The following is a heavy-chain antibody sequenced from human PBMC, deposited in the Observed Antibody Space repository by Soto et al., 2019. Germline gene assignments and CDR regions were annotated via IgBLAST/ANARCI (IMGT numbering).Heavy chain of an antibody. CDR3: ARVGDYYDSSGYRFDY. V-gene: IGHV5-10-1*03. CDR2: SDPSDSYT. D-gene: IGHD3-22*01. Sequence: EVQLVQSGAEVKKPGASLRISCKGSGYSFTSYWISWLRQMPGKGLEWMGRSDPSDSYTNYSPSFQGHVTISADKSISTAYLQWSSLKASDTAMYYCARVGDYYDSSGYRFDYWGQGTLVTVSS. J-gene: IGHJ4*02. CDR1: GYSFTSYW.